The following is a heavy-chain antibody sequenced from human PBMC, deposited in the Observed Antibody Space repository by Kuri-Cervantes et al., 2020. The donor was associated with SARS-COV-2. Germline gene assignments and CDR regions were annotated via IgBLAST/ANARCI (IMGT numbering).Heavy chain of an antibody. CDR3: ARLPRTYYYGSGSYQQNYYYGMDV. Sequence: ESLKISCTVSGGSISGHYWGWIRQPPGKGLEWIGSIYYSGSTYYNPSLKSRVTISVDTSKNQFSLKLSSVTAADTAVYYCARLPRTYYYGSGSYQQNYYYGMDVWGQGTTVTVSS. D-gene: IGHD3-10*01. CDR2: IYYSGST. CDR1: GGSISGHY. J-gene: IGHJ6*02. V-gene: IGHV4-39*07.